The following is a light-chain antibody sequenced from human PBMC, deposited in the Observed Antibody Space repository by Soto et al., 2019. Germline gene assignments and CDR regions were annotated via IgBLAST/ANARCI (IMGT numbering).Light chain of an antibody. Sequence: EIVLTQSPGTLSLSPGERATLSCRASQIVTSSYLSWYQQKPGQAPRLLFYGASSKAAGTPHRFSGSASGKVFPLTISRLAHEDFAVYYCQQYGRPPAFGGGTKVEIK. CDR2: GAS. J-gene: IGKJ4*01. V-gene: IGKV3-20*01. CDR1: QIVTSSY. CDR3: QQYGRPPA.